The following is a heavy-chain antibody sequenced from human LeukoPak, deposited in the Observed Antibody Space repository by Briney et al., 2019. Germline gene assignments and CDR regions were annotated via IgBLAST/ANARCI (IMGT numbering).Heavy chain of an antibody. CDR2: IYPDDSGI. D-gene: IGHD5-18*01. CDR1: GYSFTTYW. V-gene: IGHV5-51*01. CDR3: ARLLRRYSYAEGAFDI. Sequence: KGGESLKISCKGSGYSFTTYWIGWVRQMPGKGLEWMGIIYPDDSGIRYSPSFQGQVTISAGKSISTAYLQWSSLKASDTAMYYCARLLRRYSYAEGAFDIWGQGTMVTVSS. J-gene: IGHJ3*02.